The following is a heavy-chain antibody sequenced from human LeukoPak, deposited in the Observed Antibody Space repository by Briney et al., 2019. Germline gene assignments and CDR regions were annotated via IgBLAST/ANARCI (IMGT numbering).Heavy chain of an antibody. Sequence: SETLSLTCTVSGSMYNYYWSWIRQPPGKGLEWIGYIHYNGITNYSPSLKSRVAMSLDTSKNQVSLKLNSVSAADTAVYYCARHISSGGTYAHFDYWGQGTLVTVSS. CDR1: GSMYNYY. V-gene: IGHV4-59*08. CDR3: ARHISSGGTYAHFDY. CDR2: IHYNGIT. D-gene: IGHD1-26*01. J-gene: IGHJ4*02.